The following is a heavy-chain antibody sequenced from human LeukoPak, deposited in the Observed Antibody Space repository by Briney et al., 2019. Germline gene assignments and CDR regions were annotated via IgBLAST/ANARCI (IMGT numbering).Heavy chain of an antibody. J-gene: IGHJ1*01. CDR2: VYPADSDV. V-gene: IGHV5-51*01. D-gene: IGHD3-16*01. CDR1: GYRFSSYW. CDR3: ARPGQPDLGGHLPH. Sequence: PGESLKISCKASGYRFSSYWIAWVRQMPGQGLEWMGIVYPADSDVRYNPSFQGQVSISVDKSIKTSFLLLNSLKASDSAMYYCARPGQPDLGGHLPHWGQGTLVTVSS.